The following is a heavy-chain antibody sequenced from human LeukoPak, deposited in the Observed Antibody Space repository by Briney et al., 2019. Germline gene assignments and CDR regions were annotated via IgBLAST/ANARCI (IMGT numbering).Heavy chain of an antibody. D-gene: IGHD6-13*01. CDR2: IIPIFGTA. J-gene: IGHJ6*03. Sequence: ASVKVSCKASGGTFSSYAISWVRQAPGQGLEWMGGIIPIFGTANYAQKFQGRVTITTDESTSTAYMELSSLRSEDTAVYYCARAHIPQGYSSSWYVNYYYYYMDVWGKGTTVTASS. CDR3: ARAHIPQGYSSSWYVNYYYYYMDV. CDR1: GGTFSSYA. V-gene: IGHV1-69*05.